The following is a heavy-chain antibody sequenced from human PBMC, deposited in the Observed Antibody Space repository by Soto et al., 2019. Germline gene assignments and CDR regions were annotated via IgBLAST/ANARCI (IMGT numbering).Heavy chain of an antibody. V-gene: IGHV4-31*01. CDR1: GGSISSGGYY. CDR2: IYYSGST. J-gene: IGHJ6*03. Sequence: QVQLQESGPGLVKPSQTLSLTCTVSGGSISSGGYYWSWIRQHPGKGLEWIGYIYYSGSTYYNPSLKSLVTISVATSKNQFSLKLSSVTAAETAVYYCARAPGVVPAAMTDYYYYYMDVWGKGTTVTVSS. CDR3: ARAPGVVPAAMTDYYYYYMDV. D-gene: IGHD2-2*01.